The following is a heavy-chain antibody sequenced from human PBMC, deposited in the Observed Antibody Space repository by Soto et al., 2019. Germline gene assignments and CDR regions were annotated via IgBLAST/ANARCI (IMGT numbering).Heavy chain of an antibody. CDR2: ISSSSSYI. J-gene: IGHJ6*03. V-gene: IGHV3-21*01. D-gene: IGHD3-3*01. CDR3: ARGLADFWSGFNHAPYMDV. Sequence: EVQLVESGGGLVKPGGSLRLSCAASGFTFSSYSMNWVRQAPGKGLEWVSSISSSSSYIYYADSVKGRFTISRDNAKNSLYLQMNSLRAEDTAVYYCARGLADFWSGFNHAPYMDVWGEGTTVTVSS. CDR1: GFTFSSYS.